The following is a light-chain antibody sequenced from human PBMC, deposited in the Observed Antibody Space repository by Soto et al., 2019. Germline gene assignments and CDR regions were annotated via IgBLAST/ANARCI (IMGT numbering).Light chain of an antibody. CDR2: SAS. Sequence: EIVMTQSPATLSVSPGERATLSCRASQSVSSNLTWYQQKPGQAPRLLIYSASTRAPGIPARFSGSGSGTEFPLTISSLQSEDFAVYYCQQYNNWPWTFGQGTKVEIK. CDR3: QQYNNWPWT. J-gene: IGKJ1*01. V-gene: IGKV3-15*01. CDR1: QSVSSN.